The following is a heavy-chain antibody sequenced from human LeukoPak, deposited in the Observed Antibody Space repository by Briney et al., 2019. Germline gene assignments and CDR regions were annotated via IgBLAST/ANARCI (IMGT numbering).Heavy chain of an antibody. CDR3: ARGDSSGYPDAFDI. V-gene: IGHV3-33*01. Sequence: GGSLRLSCAASGFTFSSYGMHWVRQAPGKGLEWVAVIWYDGSNKYYADSVKGRFTISRDNSKNTLYLQVNSLRAEDTAVYYCARGDSSGYPDAFDIWGQGTMVTVSS. CDR2: IWYDGSNK. CDR1: GFTFSSYG. D-gene: IGHD3-22*01. J-gene: IGHJ3*02.